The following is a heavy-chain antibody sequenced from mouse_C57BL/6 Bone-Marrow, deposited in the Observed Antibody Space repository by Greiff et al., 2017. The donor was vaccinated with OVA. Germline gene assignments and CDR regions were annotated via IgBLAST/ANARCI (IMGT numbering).Heavy chain of an antibody. CDR3: ARRARLLYYFDY. Sequence: VQLQQPGAELVRPGSSVKLSCKASGYTFTSYWMDWVKQRPGQGLEWIGNIYPSDSETHYNQKFKDKATLTVDKSSSTAYMQLSSLTSEDSAVYYCARRARLLYYFDYWGQGTTLTVSS. CDR1: GYTFTSYW. J-gene: IGHJ2*01. D-gene: IGHD3-1*01. CDR2: IYPSDSET. V-gene: IGHV1-61*01.